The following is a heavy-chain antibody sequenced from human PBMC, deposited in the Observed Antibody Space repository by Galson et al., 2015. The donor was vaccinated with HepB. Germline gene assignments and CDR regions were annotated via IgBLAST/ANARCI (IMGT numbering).Heavy chain of an antibody. Sequence: SLRLSCAASRFSFSNYGMHWVRQAPGKGLEWVALIWYDGSNKYYADSVKGRFTISRDNSQRTLHLQMNSLRAEDTAVYYCARSVYQLPPPVRFGMDVWGQGTTVTVSS. V-gene: IGHV3-33*01. CDR1: RFSFSNYG. J-gene: IGHJ6*02. CDR3: ARSVYQLPPPVRFGMDV. D-gene: IGHD2-2*01. CDR2: IWYDGSNK.